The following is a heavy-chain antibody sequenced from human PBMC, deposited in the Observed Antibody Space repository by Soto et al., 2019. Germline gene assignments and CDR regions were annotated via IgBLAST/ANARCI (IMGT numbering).Heavy chain of an antibody. CDR3: ARVRIMITFGGVSPFDY. CDR1: GYTFTSYY. D-gene: IGHD3-16*01. Sequence: ASVKVSCKASGYTFTSYYINWVRQATGQGLEWMGWMNPNSGNTGYAQKFQGRVTMTRNTSISTAYMELSSLRSEDTAVYYCARVRIMITFGGVSPFDYWGQGTLVXVSS. V-gene: IGHV1-8*01. CDR2: MNPNSGNT. J-gene: IGHJ4*02.